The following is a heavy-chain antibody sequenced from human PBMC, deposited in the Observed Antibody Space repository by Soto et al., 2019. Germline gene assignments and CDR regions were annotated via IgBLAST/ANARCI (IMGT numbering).Heavy chain of an antibody. Sequence: SVKVSCKASVYTFTSYDINWVRQATGQGLEWMGWMNPNSGNTGYAQKFQGRVTMTRKTSISTAYMELSSLRSEDTAVYYCARGGQLWFDAFDIWGQGTMVTGSS. CDR1: VYTFTSYD. D-gene: IGHD5-18*01. CDR3: ARGGQLWFDAFDI. V-gene: IGHV1-8*01. CDR2: MNPNSGNT. J-gene: IGHJ3*02.